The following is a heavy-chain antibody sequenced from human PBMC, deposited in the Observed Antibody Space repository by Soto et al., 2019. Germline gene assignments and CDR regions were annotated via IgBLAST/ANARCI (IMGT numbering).Heavy chain of an antibody. CDR1: GGSISNYY. CDR3: VGREGPNQDRHAFDY. D-gene: IGHD3-10*01. CDR2: IYYIGNT. V-gene: IGHV4-59*01. Sequence: PSETLSLTCTVSGGSISNYYRSWIRQPPGKSLEWIGYIYYIGNTNYNPSLKSRVTISADMSKNQLSLKVWSVTAADTAVYYCVGREGPNQDRHAFDYWGQGTLVHVSS. J-gene: IGHJ4*02.